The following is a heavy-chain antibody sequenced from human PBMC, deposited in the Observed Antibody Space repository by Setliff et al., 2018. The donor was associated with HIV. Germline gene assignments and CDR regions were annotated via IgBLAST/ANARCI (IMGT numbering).Heavy chain of an antibody. Sequence: SETLSLTCTVSGGSISSYYWNWIRQPPGKGLEWIGNMFYSGSTNYNPSLKSRVTMPVDTSNNQFSLKLSSVTAADTAVYHCARSYCSSTSCSYYFDYWGQGTLVTVSS. CDR2: MFYSGST. CDR1: GGSISSYY. J-gene: IGHJ4*02. V-gene: IGHV4-59*01. D-gene: IGHD2-2*01. CDR3: ARSYCSSTSCSYYFDY.